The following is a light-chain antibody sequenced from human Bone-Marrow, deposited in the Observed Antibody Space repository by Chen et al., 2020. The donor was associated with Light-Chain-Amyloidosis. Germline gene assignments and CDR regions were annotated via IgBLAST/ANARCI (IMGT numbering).Light chain of an antibody. CDR2: FAS. V-gene: IGKV1-39*01. CDR1: EDIRVY. J-gene: IGKJ1*01. Sequence: DIQMTQSPSPLSASLGDRVTITCRASEDIRVYLNWYQQKPGKAPKLLIYFASNLEAWVPSRFSGSGSGTDFTLTISSLQPEDFATYYCQQSYSTPWTFGQGIKVEIK. CDR3: QQSYSTPWT.